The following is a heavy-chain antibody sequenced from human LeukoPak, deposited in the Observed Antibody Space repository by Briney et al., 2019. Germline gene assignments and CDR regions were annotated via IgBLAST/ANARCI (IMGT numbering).Heavy chain of an antibody. CDR1: AGSFSSYY. CDR2: IYYSVTT. V-gene: IGHV4-59*01. CDR3: ARGNNFDISGYYFYWYFDL. J-gene: IGHJ2*01. D-gene: IGHD3-22*01. Sequence: PSETLSLTCSVSAGSFSSYYWSWVRQPPGKGLEWIGYIYYSVTTNYNPSLKSRVTFSVDTSKSQFSLKLSSVTAADTAVYYCARGNNFDISGYYFYWYFDLWGRGTLVTVSS.